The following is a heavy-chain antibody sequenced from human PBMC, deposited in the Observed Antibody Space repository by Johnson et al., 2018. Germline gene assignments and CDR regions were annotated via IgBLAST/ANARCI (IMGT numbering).Heavy chain of an antibody. J-gene: IGHJ6*02. CDR1: GFTFSSYG. D-gene: IGHD1-7*01. Sequence: EVQLVESGGGLVQXGGSLRLSCAASGFTFSSYGMSWVRQAPGKGLEWVSAIVGSGGSTYYADSVKGRFTISRDNSKNTLYLERNSLRAEDTAVYYCAKGAGTRYYYVMDVWGQGTTVTVSS. CDR2: IVGSGGST. V-gene: IGHV3-23*04. CDR3: AKGAGTRYYYVMDV.